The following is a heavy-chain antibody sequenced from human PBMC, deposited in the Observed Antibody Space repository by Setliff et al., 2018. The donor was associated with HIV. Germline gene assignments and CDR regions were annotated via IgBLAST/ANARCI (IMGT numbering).Heavy chain of an antibody. J-gene: IGHJ4*02. D-gene: IGHD5-12*01. CDR2: VNSDGSSK. Sequence: GGSLRLSCAASGLTLEKYWMHWVRQAPGKGLVWVPRVNSDGSSKTYADSVKGRFTISRDNAKNTLYLQMNSLRVEDTGVYYCHSGYDTEEQSYFDYWGQGALVTVSS. CDR1: GLTLEKYW. V-gene: IGHV3-74*03. CDR3: HSGYDTEEQSYFDY.